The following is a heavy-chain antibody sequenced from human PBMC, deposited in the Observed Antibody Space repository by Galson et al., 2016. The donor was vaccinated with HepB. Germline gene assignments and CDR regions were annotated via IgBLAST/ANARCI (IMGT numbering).Heavy chain of an antibody. V-gene: IGHV3-23*01. CDR1: GFIFSIYA. J-gene: IGHJ5*02. CDR3: SKDFGREVYGSSGP. Sequence: SLRLSCAASGFIFSIYAMHWVRQAPGKGLRWVSTIMHSGATTYYADSVRGRFTVSRDNFRNTLYLQMNNLRPEDTAVYYCSKDFGREVYGSSGPWGQGALVTVST. CDR2: IMHSGATT. D-gene: IGHD3-22*01.